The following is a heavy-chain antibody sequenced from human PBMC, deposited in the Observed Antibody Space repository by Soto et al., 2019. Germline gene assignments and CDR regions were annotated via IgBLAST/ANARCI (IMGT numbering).Heavy chain of an antibody. D-gene: IGHD3-10*01. CDR3: ARELWYYYGSGSYYSGWFDP. Sequence: QVQLQESGPGLVKPSETLSLTCTVSGGSISSYYWSWIRQPAGKGLEWIGRIYTSGSTNYNPSLKRRVSMSVDTSKNQCSLKLSSVTAADTAVYYCARELWYYYGSGSYYSGWFDPWGQGTLVTVSS. V-gene: IGHV4-4*07. J-gene: IGHJ5*02. CDR2: IYTSGST. CDR1: GGSISSYY.